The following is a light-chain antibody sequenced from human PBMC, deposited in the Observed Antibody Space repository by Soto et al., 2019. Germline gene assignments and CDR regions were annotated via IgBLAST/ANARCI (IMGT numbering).Light chain of an antibody. CDR1: QFMSVW. J-gene: IGKJ3*01. CDR2: KAS. Sequence: DIQMTQSPSTXSASVGDRVTITCRASQFMSVWLAWYQQKPGTAPKLLIYKASSLESGVPTRFSGSGSGTEFTLTISSLQPDDSATYYCQQYNSFPLTFGPGTKVDIK. V-gene: IGKV1-5*03. CDR3: QQYNSFPLT.